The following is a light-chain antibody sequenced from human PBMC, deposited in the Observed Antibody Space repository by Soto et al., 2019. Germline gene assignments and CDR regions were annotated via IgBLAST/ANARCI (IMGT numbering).Light chain of an antibody. V-gene: IGKV3-20*01. CDR1: QSVTSTY. J-gene: IGKJ2*01. CDR3: QYYGSSPPTT. CDR2: GAS. Sequence: EFVLTQSPGTLSLSPGERAILSCRASQSVTSTYIAWYQQKPGQAPRLLMYGASSRATGIPDRFSGSGSGTDFTLTISRLEAEDFAVYYCQYYGSSPPTTFGQGTKLEIK.